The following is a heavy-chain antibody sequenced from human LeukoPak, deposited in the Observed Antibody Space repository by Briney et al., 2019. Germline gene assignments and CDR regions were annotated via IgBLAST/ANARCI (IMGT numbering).Heavy chain of an antibody. Sequence: ASVKVSCKASGYTFTSYGISWVRQAPGQGLEWMGWINPNSGDTNYAQKFQGRVTMTRDTSISTAYMDLSRLRSDDTAVYYCARSDGFSGYSSLGDSWGQGTLVTVSS. J-gene: IGHJ5*01. CDR3: ARSDGFSGYSSLGDS. CDR2: INPNSGDT. V-gene: IGHV1-2*02. D-gene: IGHD3-22*01. CDR1: GYTFTSYG.